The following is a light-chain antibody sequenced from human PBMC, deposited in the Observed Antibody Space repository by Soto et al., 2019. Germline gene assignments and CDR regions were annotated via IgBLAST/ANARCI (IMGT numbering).Light chain of an antibody. CDR3: QQYGASPRT. J-gene: IGKJ1*01. Sequence: VLTQSPGTLSLSPGERASLSCRASQSVSSSFLAWYQQTPGQAPRLLIYDASSRATGIPDRFSGSGSGTDFTLTISRLEPEDFAVYYCQQYGASPRTFGQGTRWIS. CDR1: QSVSSSF. V-gene: IGKV3-20*01. CDR2: DAS.